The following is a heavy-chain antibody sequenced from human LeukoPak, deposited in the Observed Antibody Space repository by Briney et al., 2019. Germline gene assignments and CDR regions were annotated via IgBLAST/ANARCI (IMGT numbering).Heavy chain of an antibody. Sequence: PGGSLRLSCAASGFTVSGTYMSWFRQAAGKGWEWVSTIFDAGRTTYADSVKGRFTISRDNYKNTLFLQMKSLRADDTAVYYCAGATKWLAHDFWGQGTLVTVSS. CDR1: GFTVSGTY. V-gene: IGHV3-53*01. CDR3: AGATKWLAHDF. CDR2: IFDAGRT. J-gene: IGHJ4*02. D-gene: IGHD6-19*01.